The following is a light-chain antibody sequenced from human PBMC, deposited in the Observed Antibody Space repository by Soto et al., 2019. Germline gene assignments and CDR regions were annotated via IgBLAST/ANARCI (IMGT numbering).Light chain of an antibody. CDR3: HQRQYWPPIT. J-gene: IGKJ5*01. V-gene: IGKV3-15*01. CDR1: QSVSSN. Sequence: ELVMPPSPATVSVSPGERASLSCRSSQSVSSNLAWYQQQPGQAPRLLIYGASTRATGIPARFSGSGSGTDFTLTISSLEPEDFAVYYCHQRQYWPPITCGQGTRRGIK. CDR2: GAS.